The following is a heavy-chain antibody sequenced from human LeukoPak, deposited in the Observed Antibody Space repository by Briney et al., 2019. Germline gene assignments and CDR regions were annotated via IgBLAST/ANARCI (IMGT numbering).Heavy chain of an antibody. J-gene: IGHJ6*02. CDR2: INHSGST. CDR3: ARAVVAVSAAPLAGAYYYYGMDV. Sequence: SETLSLTCAVYGGSFSGYYWSWIRQPPGKGLEWIGEINHSGSTNYNPSLKSRVTISLDKSKNQFSLKLSSVTAADTAVYHCARAVVAVSAAPLAGAYYYYGMDVWGQGTTVTVSS. CDR1: GGSFSGYY. D-gene: IGHD2-2*01. V-gene: IGHV4-34*01.